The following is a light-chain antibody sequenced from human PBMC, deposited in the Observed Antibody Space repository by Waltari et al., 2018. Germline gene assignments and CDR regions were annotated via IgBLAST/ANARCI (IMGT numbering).Light chain of an antibody. V-gene: IGKV1-5*03. CDR3: QQYNTYSLT. J-gene: IGKJ4*01. CDR1: QSISTW. Sequence: DIQMTQSPSTLSASVGDRVTITCRASQSISTWLAWYQQKPGKAPKFLIYEASSLQSGVPSRVSGSGSGTEFTLTINNLQPDDFATYYCQQYNTYSLTFGGGTKVEIK. CDR2: EAS.